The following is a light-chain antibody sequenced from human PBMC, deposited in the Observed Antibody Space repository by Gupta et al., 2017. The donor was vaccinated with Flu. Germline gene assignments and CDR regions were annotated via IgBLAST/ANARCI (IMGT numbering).Light chain of an antibody. CDR1: QDISNY. CDR3: QQYDNFPPIT. CDR2: DAS. Sequence: DIQMTQSPSSLSASVGDRVTITCQASQDISNYLNWYQQKPGKAPKLLIYDASNLETGVPSRFSGSGSGTDFTFTISSRQPEDIATYYCQQYDNFPPITFGQGTRLEIK. J-gene: IGKJ5*01. V-gene: IGKV1-33*01.